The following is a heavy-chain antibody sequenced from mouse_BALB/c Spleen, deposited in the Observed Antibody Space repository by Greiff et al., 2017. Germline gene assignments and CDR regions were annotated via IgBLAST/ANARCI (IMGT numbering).Heavy chain of an antibody. CDR3: AREGYYYLYYAMDY. J-gene: IGHJ4*01. V-gene: IGHV5-4*01. CDR1: GFTFSSYA. Sequence: DVKLVESGGGLVKPGGSLKLSCAASGFTFSSYAMSWVRQTPEKRLEWVATISDGGSYTYYPDSVKGRFTISRDNAKNNLYLQMSSLKSEDTAMYYCAREGYYYLYYAMDYWGQGTSVTVSS. CDR2: ISDGGSYT. D-gene: IGHD2-4*01.